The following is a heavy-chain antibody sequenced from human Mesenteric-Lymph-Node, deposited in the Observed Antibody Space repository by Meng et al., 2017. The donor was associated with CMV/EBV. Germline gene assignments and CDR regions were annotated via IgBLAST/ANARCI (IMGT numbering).Heavy chain of an antibody. Sequence: SETLSLTRTVSGGSISSSSYYWGWIRQPPGKGLEWIGSIYYSENTYYNPSLKSRVTISVDTSKNQFSLKLTSVTAADTAVYYCARGRTTYCSSTSCYRSRGQYYYGMDVWGQGTTVTVSS. CDR1: GGSISSSSYY. D-gene: IGHD2-2*02. CDR3: ARGRTTYCSSTSCYRSRGQYYYGMDV. J-gene: IGHJ6*02. CDR2: IYYSENT. V-gene: IGHV4-39*07.